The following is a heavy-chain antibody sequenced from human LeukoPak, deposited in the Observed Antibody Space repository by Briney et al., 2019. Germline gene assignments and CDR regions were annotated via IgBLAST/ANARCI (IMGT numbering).Heavy chain of an antibody. D-gene: IGHD1-26*01. CDR2: INDSGRS. CDR3: ARYIVSYPHDAFDI. CDR1: GGSFSGYY. Sequence: SETLSLTCGVYGGSFSGYYWSWIRQPPGKGLEWIGEINDSGRSNYKSSLKSRVTISVDTSKKQFSLKLSSVTAADTAFYYCARYIVSYPHDAFDIWGQGTMVTVSS. J-gene: IGHJ3*02. V-gene: IGHV4-34*01.